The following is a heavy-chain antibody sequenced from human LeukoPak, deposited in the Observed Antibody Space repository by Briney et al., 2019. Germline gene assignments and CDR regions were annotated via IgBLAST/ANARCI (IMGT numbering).Heavy chain of an antibody. Sequence: GGSLRLSCAASGFTFSSYAMSWVCQAPGKGLEWVSAISGSGGSTYYADSVKGRFTISRDNSKNTLYLQMNSLRAEDTAVYYCAKAPADYCSSTSCYTVLYFDYWGQGTLVTVSS. J-gene: IGHJ4*02. CDR3: AKAPADYCSSTSCYTVLYFDY. CDR2: ISGSGGST. CDR1: GFTFSSYA. D-gene: IGHD2-2*02. V-gene: IGHV3-23*01.